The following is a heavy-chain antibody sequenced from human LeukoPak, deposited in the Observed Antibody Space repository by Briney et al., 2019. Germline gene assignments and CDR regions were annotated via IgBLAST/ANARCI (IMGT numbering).Heavy chain of an antibody. CDR3: ARPAPYYYDSSGYYLQH. D-gene: IGHD3-22*01. V-gene: IGHV1-2*02. CDR1: GYTFTGYY. Sequence: ASVKVSCKASGYTFTGYYMHWVQQAPGQGLEWMGWINPNSGGTNYAQKFQGRVTMTRDTSISTAYMELSRLRSDDTAVYYCARPAPYYYDSSGYYLQHWGQGTPVTVSS. CDR2: INPNSGGT. J-gene: IGHJ1*01.